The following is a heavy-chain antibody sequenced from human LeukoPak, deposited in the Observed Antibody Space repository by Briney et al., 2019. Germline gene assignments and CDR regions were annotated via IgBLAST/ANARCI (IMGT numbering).Heavy chain of an antibody. CDR1: GGSISSYY. Sequence: SETLSLTCTVPGGSISSYYWSWIRQPAGKGLEWIGRIYTSGSTNYNPSLKSRVTMSVDTSKNQFSLKLSSVTAAVTAVYYCARGVGIGYYGSGSYIGYYFDYWGQGTQVTVSS. D-gene: IGHD3-10*01. CDR3: ARGVGIGYYGSGSYIGYYFDY. V-gene: IGHV4-4*07. J-gene: IGHJ4*02. CDR2: IYTSGST.